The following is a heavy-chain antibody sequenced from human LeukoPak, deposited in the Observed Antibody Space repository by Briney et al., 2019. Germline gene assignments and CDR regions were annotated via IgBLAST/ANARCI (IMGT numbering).Heavy chain of an antibody. CDR2: INPSGGST. J-gene: IGHJ3*02. CDR1: GYTFTSYY. V-gene: IGHV1-46*01. Sequence: GASVKVSCKASGYTFTSYYMHWVRQAPGQGLEWMGIINPSGGSTSYAQKFQGRVTMTRDTSTSTVYMELSSLRSGDTAVYYCATSALNFDSSGYYESWAFDIWGQGTMVTVSS. CDR3: ATSALNFDSSGYYESWAFDI. D-gene: IGHD3-22*01.